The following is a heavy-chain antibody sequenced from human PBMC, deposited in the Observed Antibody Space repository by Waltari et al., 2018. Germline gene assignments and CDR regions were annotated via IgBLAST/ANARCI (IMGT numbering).Heavy chain of an antibody. CDR2: IYHSGST. Sequence: QVQLQESGPGLVKPSETLSLTCAVSGYSISSGYYWGWIRQPPGKGLEWIGSIYHSGSTYYNPSLKSRVTISVDTSKNQFSLKLSSVTAADTAVYYCVRDLKDYGLPHDAFDIWGQGTMVTVSS. CDR1: GYSISSGYY. V-gene: IGHV4-38-2*02. J-gene: IGHJ3*02. D-gene: IGHD4-17*01. CDR3: VRDLKDYGLPHDAFDI.